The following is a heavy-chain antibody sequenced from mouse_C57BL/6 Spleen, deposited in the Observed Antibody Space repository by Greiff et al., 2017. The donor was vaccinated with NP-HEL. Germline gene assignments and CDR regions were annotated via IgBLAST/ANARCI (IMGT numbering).Heavy chain of an antibody. Sequence: EVMLVESGEGLVKPGGSLKLSCAASGFTFSSYAMSWVRQTPEKRLEWVAYISSGGDYIYYADTVKGRFTISRDNARNTLYLQMSSLKSEDTAMYYCTRDVTTVVAQYYYAMDYWGQGTSVTVSS. D-gene: IGHD1-1*01. V-gene: IGHV5-9-1*02. CDR1: GFTFSSYA. CDR3: TRDVTTVVAQYYYAMDY. CDR2: ISSGGDYI. J-gene: IGHJ4*01.